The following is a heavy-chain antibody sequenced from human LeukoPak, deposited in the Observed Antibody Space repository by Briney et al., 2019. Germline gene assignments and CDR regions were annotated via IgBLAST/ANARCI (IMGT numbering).Heavy chain of an antibody. Sequence: SGGSLRLSCAASGFTFSSYEMNWVRQAPGKGLEWGSYISSSGSTIYYADSVKGRFTISRDNAKNSLYLQMNSLRAEDTAVYYCARALGYCSSTSCSGFFDYWGQGTLVTVSS. J-gene: IGHJ4*02. V-gene: IGHV3-48*03. CDR2: ISSSGSTI. D-gene: IGHD2-2*01. CDR1: GFTFSSYE. CDR3: ARALGYCSSTSCSGFFDY.